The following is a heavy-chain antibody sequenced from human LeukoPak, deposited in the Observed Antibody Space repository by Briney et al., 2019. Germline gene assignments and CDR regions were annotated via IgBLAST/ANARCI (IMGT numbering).Heavy chain of an antibody. Sequence: ASVKVSCKASGYTFITSAISWVRQAPGQGLEWMGWISAYNGNTNYAQKLQGRVTMTTDTSTSTAYMELRSLRSDDTAVYYCTVRYCSSTSCSGEYYFDYWGQGTLVTVSS. D-gene: IGHD2-2*01. CDR3: TVRYCSSTSCSGEYYFDY. J-gene: IGHJ4*02. V-gene: IGHV1-18*01. CDR2: ISAYNGNT. CDR1: GYTFITSA.